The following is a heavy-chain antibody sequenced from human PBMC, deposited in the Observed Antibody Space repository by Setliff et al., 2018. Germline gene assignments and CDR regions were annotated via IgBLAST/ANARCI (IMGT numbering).Heavy chain of an antibody. D-gene: IGHD3-10*01. CDR1: GFTFNTYT. Sequence: ETLSLTCAASGFTFNTYTMGWIRQAPGKGLEWVSTAPISGATFYTDSVKGRFTISRDSSKNTVYLQLNSLRREDTAIYFCTRGARDFDTCGRGTLVTVSS. CDR2: APISGAT. V-gene: IGHV3-23*01. CDR3: TRGARDFDT. J-gene: IGHJ4*02.